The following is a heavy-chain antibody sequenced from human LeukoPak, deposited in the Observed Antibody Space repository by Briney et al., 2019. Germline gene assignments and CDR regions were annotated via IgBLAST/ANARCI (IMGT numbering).Heavy chain of an antibody. D-gene: IGHD3-10*01. J-gene: IGHJ3*02. CDR1: GGTFSSYA. CDR2: IIPIFGTA. CDR3: ARADQSLLWLSDAFDI. V-gene: IGHV1-69*13. Sequence: GASVKVSCKASGGTFSSYAISWVRQAPGQGLEWMGGIIPIFGTANYAQKFQGRVTIPADESTSTAYMELSSLRSEDTAVYYCARADQSLLWLSDAFDIWGQGTMVTVSS.